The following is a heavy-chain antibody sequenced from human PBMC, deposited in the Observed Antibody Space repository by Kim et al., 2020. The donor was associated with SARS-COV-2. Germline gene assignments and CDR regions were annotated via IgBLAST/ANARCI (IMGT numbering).Heavy chain of an antibody. CDR3: AKEGDPRWLHDVDY. CDR1: GFTFSSYG. D-gene: IGHD5-12*01. CDR2: ISYDGSNK. Sequence: GGSLRLSCAASGFTFSSYGMHWVRQAPGKGLEWVAVISYDGSNKYYADSVKGRFTISRDNSKNTLYLQMNSLRAEDTAVYYCAKEGDPRWLHDVDYWGQGTLVTVSS. J-gene: IGHJ4*02. V-gene: IGHV3-30*18.